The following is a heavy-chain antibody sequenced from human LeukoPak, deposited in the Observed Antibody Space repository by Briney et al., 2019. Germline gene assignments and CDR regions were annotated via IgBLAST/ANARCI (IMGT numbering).Heavy chain of an antibody. Sequence: GGSLRLSCAASGFTFSSCEMNWVRQTPGKGLEWVSYIDSSGTTIYYADSVKGRFTSSRDNAKNSLYLQMNSLRADDTAVYYCARHVVAVGFDYWGQGTLVTVSS. D-gene: IGHD3-22*01. CDR2: IDSSGTTI. V-gene: IGHV3-48*03. J-gene: IGHJ4*02. CDR1: GFTFSSCE. CDR3: ARHVVAVGFDY.